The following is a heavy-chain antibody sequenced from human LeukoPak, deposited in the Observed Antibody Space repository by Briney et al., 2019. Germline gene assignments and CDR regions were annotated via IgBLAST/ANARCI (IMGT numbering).Heavy chain of an antibody. D-gene: IGHD6-6*01. J-gene: IGHJ1*01. V-gene: IGHV4-59*01. CDR2: IFHSGST. Sequence: SETLSLTCTVSGASISSYYWSWIRQPPGKGLEWIGYIFHSGSTNYNPSLKSRVTISVDTSKNQFSLRLSSVTAADTAVYYCARAPFVEYNTAFFVWGQGTLVTVSS. CDR1: GASISSYY. CDR3: ARAPFVEYNTAFFV.